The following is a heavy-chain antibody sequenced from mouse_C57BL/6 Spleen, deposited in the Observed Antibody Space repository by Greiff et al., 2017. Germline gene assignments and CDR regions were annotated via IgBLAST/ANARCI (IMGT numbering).Heavy chain of an antibody. CDR1: GYSFTSYT. Sequence: VQLQESGAELARPGASVKMSCKASGYSFTSYTMHWVKQRPGKCLEWIGYINPSCGSTKYNQKFKDKATLTADKSSSTAYMQLSSLTSEHSAVYVRARGVLYAMDYWCQGTSAPFSS. J-gene: IGHJ4*01. D-gene: IGHD1-1*01. CDR2: INPSCGST. V-gene: IGHV1-4*01. CDR3: ARGVLYAMDY.